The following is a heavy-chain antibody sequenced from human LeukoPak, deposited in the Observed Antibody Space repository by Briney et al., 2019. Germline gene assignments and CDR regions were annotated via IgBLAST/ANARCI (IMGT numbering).Heavy chain of an antibody. J-gene: IGHJ4*02. V-gene: IGHV3-23*01. CDR1: GFSLSIYG. Sequence: GGSLRLSCAASGFSLSIYGASWVRQPPGKGLEWVSGITGTGGSTYYADSVKGQSTVSRDTSKNTLYLQMNSLRAEDTAIYYYAKDHGTAVAGFYYWGQGTLVTVSS. CDR3: AKDHGTAVAGFYY. CDR2: ITGTGGST. D-gene: IGHD6-19*01.